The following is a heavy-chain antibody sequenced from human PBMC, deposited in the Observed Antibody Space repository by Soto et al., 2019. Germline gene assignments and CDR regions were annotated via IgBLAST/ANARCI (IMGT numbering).Heavy chain of an antibody. V-gene: IGHV3-53*01. D-gene: IGHD1-7*01. J-gene: IGHJ4*02. CDR2: IYSGGST. Sequence: GESLKISCAASGFTVSSNYMSWVRQAPGKGLEWVSVIYSGGSTYYADSVKGRFTISRDNSKNTLYLQMNSLRAEDTAVYYCARGGYNWNSLDYWGQGTLVTVSS. CDR1: GFTVSSNY. CDR3: ARGGYNWNSLDY.